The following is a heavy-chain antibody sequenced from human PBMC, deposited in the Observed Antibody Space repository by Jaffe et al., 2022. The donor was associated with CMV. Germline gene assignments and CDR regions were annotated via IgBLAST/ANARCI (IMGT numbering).Heavy chain of an antibody. CDR2: IKQDADEK. CDR1: GFTFSSYW. CDR3: ARDRGWWGYEDDY. V-gene: IGHV3-7*01. Sequence: EVQLVESGGGLVQPGGSLRLSCVASGFTFSSYWMTWVRQAPGKGLEWVANIKQDADEKYYVDSVKGRFAISRDNAQNSLYLQMNNLRAEDTAVYYCARDRGWWGYEDDYWGQGTLVTVSS. D-gene: IGHD6-19*01. J-gene: IGHJ4*02.